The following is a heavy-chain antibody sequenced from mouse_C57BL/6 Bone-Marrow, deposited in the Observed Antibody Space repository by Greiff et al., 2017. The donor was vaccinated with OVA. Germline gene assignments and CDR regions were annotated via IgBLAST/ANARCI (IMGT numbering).Heavy chain of an antibody. V-gene: IGHV1-59*01. CDR2: IAPSDSYT. J-gene: IGHJ3*01. CDR3: ARGGLRRALFAY. D-gene: IGHD2-4*01. Sequence: QVHVKQPGAELVRPGTSVKLSCKASGYTFPSYWMHWVKQRPGQGLEWIGVIAPSDSYTNYNQKFTGKATLTVDTSSSTAYMQLSSLTSEDSAVYYGARGGLRRALFAYWGQGTLVTVSA. CDR1: GYTFPSYW.